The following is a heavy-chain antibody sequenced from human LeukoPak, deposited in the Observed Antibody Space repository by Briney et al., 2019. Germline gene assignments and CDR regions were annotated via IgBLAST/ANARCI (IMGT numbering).Heavy chain of an antibody. CDR2: ISGSGGST. CDR3: AKDGHSSQPYNWFDP. J-gene: IGHJ5*02. V-gene: IGHV3-23*01. D-gene: IGHD4-4*01. CDR1: GFTFSSYA. Sequence: GGSLRLSCAASGFTFSSYAMSWVRQAPGKGLKWVSAISGSGGSTYYADSVKGRFTISRDNSKNTLYLQMNSLRAEDTAVYYCAKDGHSSQPYNWFDPWGQGTLVTVSS.